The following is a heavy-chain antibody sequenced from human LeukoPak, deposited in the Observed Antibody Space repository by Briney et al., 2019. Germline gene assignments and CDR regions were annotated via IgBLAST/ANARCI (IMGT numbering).Heavy chain of an antibody. CDR3: ARARQQLVPGYMDV. CDR1: GFTFSSYA. J-gene: IGHJ6*03. D-gene: IGHD6-13*01. V-gene: IGHV3-23*01. Sequence: PGGSLRLSCAASGFTFSSYAMSWVRQAPGKGLEWVSAISGSGGSTYYADSVKGRFTISRDNSKNTLYLQMNSLRAEDTAVYYCARARQQLVPGYMDVWGKGTTVTVSS. CDR2: ISGSGGST.